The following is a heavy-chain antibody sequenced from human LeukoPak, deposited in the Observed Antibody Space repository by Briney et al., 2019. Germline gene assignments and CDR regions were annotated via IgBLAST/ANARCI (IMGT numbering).Heavy chain of an antibody. CDR1: GFTFSSYG. D-gene: IGHD5-18*01. J-gene: IGHJ6*03. CDR3: ARVSGAMGVYYYYYMDV. CDR2: ISGSGGST. V-gene: IGHV3-23*01. Sequence: PGGSLRLSCAASGFTFSSYGMSWVRQAPGKGLEWVSAISGSGGSTYYADSVKGRFTISRDNSKNSLYLQMNSLRAEDTAVYYCARVSGAMGVYYYYYMDVWGKGTTVTVSS.